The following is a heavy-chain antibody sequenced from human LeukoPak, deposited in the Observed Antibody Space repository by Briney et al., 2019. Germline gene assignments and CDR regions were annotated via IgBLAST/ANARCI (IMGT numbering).Heavy chain of an antibody. J-gene: IGHJ4*02. D-gene: IGHD6-13*01. V-gene: IGHV3-23*01. Sequence: SGGSLRLSCAASGFTFSSYAMSWVRQAPGKGLEWVSAISCSCCSTYYADTVKGRFTISRDNSKNTLYLQMNSLRAEDTAVYYCGKAHETSSSSRYVVTFDYWGQGTLVTVSS. CDR3: GKAHETSSSSRYVVTFDY. CDR2: ISCSCCST. CDR1: GFTFSSYA.